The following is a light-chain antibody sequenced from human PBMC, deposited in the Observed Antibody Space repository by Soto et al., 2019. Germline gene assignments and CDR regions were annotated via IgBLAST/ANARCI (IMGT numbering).Light chain of an antibody. V-gene: IGLV3-25*02. CDR2: KDS. CDR1: ALPKQY. J-gene: IGLJ1*01. Sequence: YELTQPPSVSVSPGQTARITCSGDALPKQYAYWYQQKPGQAPVLVIYKDSERPSGIPERFSGSSSGTTVTLTISGVQAEDEADYYCQSADSSGTYVFXTGTKVTVL. CDR3: QSADSSGTYV.